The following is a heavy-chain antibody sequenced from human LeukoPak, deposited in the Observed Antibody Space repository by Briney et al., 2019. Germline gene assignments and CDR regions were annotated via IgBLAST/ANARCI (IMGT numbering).Heavy chain of an antibody. Sequence: SETLSLTCAVYGGSFSGYYWSWIRQPPGKGLEWIGEINHSGSTNYNPSLKSRVTISGDTSKHHFSLELRSVTAADTAVYYCAISGNYFLRDALDIWGRGTMVTVSS. CDR3: AISGNYFLRDALDI. D-gene: IGHD1-26*01. V-gene: IGHV4-34*01. J-gene: IGHJ3*02. CDR1: GGSFSGYY. CDR2: INHSGST.